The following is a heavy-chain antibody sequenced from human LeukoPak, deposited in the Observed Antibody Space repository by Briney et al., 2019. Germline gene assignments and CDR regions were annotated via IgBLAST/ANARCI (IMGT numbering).Heavy chain of an antibody. CDR2: INWNGGSK. V-gene: IGHV3-20*01. CDR3: ARGGPYSSGAHRPYGMDV. CDR1: GFTFDDYG. J-gene: IGHJ6*02. D-gene: IGHD6-19*01. Sequence: GGSLRLFCAASGFTFDDYGMRWVRQAPGKGLEWVFGINWNGGSKVYADSVKGRFTISRHNAKNSLYLQMNSLRAEATALYHCARGGPYSSGAHRPYGMDVWGQGTTVTVSS.